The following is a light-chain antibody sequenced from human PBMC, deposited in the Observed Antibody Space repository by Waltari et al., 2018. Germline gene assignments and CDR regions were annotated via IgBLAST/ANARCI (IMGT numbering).Light chain of an antibody. CDR3: ATWDGRVNGVL. J-gene: IGLJ2*01. V-gene: IGLV1-44*01. Sequence: QSVLTQAPSVSGTPGQRVTISCSGTTYNIGIGPVNWYQQVPGMSPKLLIYSNDQRPSGVPDRFSGSKSGTSASLAISGLQSEDEADYYCATWDGRVNGVLFGGGTKVTVL. CDR2: SND. CDR1: TYNIGIGP.